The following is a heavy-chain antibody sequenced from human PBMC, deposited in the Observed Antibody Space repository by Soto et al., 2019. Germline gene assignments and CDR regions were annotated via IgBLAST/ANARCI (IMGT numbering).Heavy chain of an antibody. J-gene: IGHJ5*02. D-gene: IGHD5-18*01. CDR1: GFMFSVYT. CDR2: INSDSSSI. CDR3: ATPEASGYNYNFGH. Sequence: GGSLRLSCAASGFMFSVYTMNWVRQAPGKGLEWISSINSDSSSIYHADSVKGRFTISRDNSKNTLYLQMNSLRAEDTAVYYCATPEASGYNYNFGHWGQGTLVT. V-gene: IGHV3-21*04.